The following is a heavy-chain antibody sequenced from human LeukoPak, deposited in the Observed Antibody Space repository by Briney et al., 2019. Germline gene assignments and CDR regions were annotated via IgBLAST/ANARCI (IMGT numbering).Heavy chain of an antibody. V-gene: IGHV3-23*01. CDR1: GFAFSSYA. CDR3: AKDAEYCSGATCYVFDY. CDR2: ISGSSDRA. Sequence: TGGSLRLSCAASGFAFSSYAMSWVRQAPGKGLEWVSLISGSSDRAYYTDSVMGWFTISRDNSKNTLYLQMNSLRAEDTAVYHCAKDAEYCSGATCYVFDYWGQGTLVTVSS. J-gene: IGHJ4*02. D-gene: IGHD2-15*01.